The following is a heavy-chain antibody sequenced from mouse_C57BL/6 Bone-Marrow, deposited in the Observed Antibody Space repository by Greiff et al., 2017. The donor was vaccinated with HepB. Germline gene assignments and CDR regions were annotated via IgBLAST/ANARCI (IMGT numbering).Heavy chain of an antibody. CDR1: GFSLTSYG. V-gene: IGHV2-2*01. CDR2: IWSGGST. Sequence: QVQLKQSGPGLVQPSQSLSITCTVSGFSLTSYGVHWVRQSPGKGLEWLGVIWSGGSTDYNAAFISRMSISKDNSKSQVFFKMNSLQADDTAIYYCARGRPLGYAMGYWGQGTSVTVSS. CDR3: ARGRPLGYAMGY. J-gene: IGHJ4*01.